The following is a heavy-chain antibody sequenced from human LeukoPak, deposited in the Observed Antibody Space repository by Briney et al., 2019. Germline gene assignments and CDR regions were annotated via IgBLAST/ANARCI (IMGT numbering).Heavy chain of an antibody. CDR1: GGSISSGSYY. Sequence: SETLSLTCTVSGGSISSGSYYWSWIRQPAGKGLEWIGRIYTSGSTNYNPSLKSRVTISVDTSKNQFSLKLSSVTAADTAVYYCAREYSSSWYYYYYYMDVWGKGTTVTISS. CDR3: AREYSSSWYYYYYYMDV. CDR2: IYTSGST. D-gene: IGHD6-13*01. V-gene: IGHV4-61*02. J-gene: IGHJ6*03.